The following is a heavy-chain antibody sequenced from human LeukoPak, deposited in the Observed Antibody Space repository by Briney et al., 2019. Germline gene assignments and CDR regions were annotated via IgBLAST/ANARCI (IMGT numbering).Heavy chain of an antibody. J-gene: IGHJ3*02. Sequence: GRSLRLSCAASGFTFSSYGMRWVRQAPGKGLEWVAVISYDGSNKYYADSVKGRFTISRDNSKNTLYLQMNSLRAEDTAVYYCAKDTVVGATRATDAFDIWGQGTMVTVSS. V-gene: IGHV3-30*18. D-gene: IGHD1-26*01. CDR2: ISYDGSNK. CDR3: AKDTVVGATRATDAFDI. CDR1: GFTFSSYG.